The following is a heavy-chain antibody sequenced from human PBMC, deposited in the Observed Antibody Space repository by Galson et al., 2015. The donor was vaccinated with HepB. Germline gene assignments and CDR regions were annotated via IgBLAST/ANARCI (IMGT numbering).Heavy chain of an antibody. J-gene: IGHJ1*01. V-gene: IGHV3-15*01. D-gene: IGHD3-22*01. CDR2: IKSKTDGGTT. CDR3: TTDYYDSSGYYYGVNPGAEYFQH. Sequence: SLRLSCAASGFTFSNAWMSWVRQAPGKGLEWVGRIKSKTDGGTTDYAAPVKGRFTISRDDSKNTLYLQMNSLKTEDTAVYYCTTDYYDSSGYYYGVNPGAEYFQHWGQGTLVTVSS. CDR1: GFTFSNAW.